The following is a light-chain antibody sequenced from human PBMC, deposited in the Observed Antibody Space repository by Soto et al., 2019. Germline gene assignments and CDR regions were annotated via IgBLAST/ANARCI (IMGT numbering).Light chain of an antibody. CDR3: CSYTTSNTRQIV. Sequence: QSVLTQPASWSGSPGQSITISCTGTSSDVGGYNYVSWYQHHPGKAPKLMIYDVSNRPSGVSNRFSGSKSGNTASLTISGLQPEDEADYYCCSYTTSNTRQIVFGTGTKAPS. J-gene: IGLJ1*01. V-gene: IGLV2-14*03. CDR1: SSDVGGYNY. CDR2: DVS.